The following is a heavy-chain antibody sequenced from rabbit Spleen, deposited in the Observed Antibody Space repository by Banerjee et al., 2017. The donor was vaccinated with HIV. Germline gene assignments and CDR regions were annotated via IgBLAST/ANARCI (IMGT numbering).Heavy chain of an antibody. CDR3: ARDAGTSFSTYGMDL. J-gene: IGHJ6*01. CDR1: GFDFSSYG. D-gene: IGHD8-1*01. V-gene: IGHV1S40*01. CDR2: IYSGNSGYT. Sequence: QSLEESGGGLVQPGGSLKLSCKASGFDFSSYGINWVRQAPGKGLEWIACIYSGNSGYTYYATWATGRFTCSKTSSTTVTLQVTSLTAADTATYFCARDAGTSFSTYGMDLWGPGTLVTVS.